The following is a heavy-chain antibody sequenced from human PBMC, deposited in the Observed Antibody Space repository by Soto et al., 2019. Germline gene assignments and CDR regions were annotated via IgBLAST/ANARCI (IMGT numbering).Heavy chain of an antibody. CDR3: AKDVVAATYYYYYGMDV. CDR1: GFTFSSYA. J-gene: IGHJ6*02. Sequence: GGSLRLSCAASGFTFSSYAMSWVRQAPGKGLEWVSAISGSGGSTYYADSVKGRFTISRDNSKNTLYLQMNSLRAEDTAVYYCAKDVVAATYYYYYGMDVWGQGTTVTVSS. D-gene: IGHD2-15*01. CDR2: ISGSGGST. V-gene: IGHV3-23*01.